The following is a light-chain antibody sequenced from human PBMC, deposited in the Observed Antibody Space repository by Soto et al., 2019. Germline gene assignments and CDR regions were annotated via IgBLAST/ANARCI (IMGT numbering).Light chain of an antibody. CDR1: QNISRY. J-gene: IGKJ4*01. CDR2: TAS. CDR3: QQYKSYPRT. Sequence: DIQMAQSPSSLSASVGDRVTITCRASQNISRYFNWYQQVPGKAPKLLIYTASNLQSGVPSRFSGRGSGTEFTLTISSLQPEDFGTYYCQQYKSYPRTFGGGRKV. V-gene: IGKV1-39*01.